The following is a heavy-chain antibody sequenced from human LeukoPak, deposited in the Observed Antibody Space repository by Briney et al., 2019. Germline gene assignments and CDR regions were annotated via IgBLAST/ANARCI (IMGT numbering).Heavy chain of an antibody. CDR3: ARDLATWRAEIAAAGNWFDP. V-gene: IGHV3-30*04. J-gene: IGHJ5*02. Sequence: GRSLRLSCAASGFTFSSYAMHWVRQAPGKGLEWVAVISYDGSNKYYADSVKGRFTISRDNSKNTLYLQMNSLRAEDTAVYYCARDLATWRAEIAAAGNWFDPWGQGTLVTVSS. CDR2: ISYDGSNK. CDR1: GFTFSSYA. D-gene: IGHD6-13*01.